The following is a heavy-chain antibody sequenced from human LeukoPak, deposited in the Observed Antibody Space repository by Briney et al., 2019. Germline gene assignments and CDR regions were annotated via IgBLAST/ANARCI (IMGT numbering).Heavy chain of an antibody. D-gene: IGHD5-18*01. J-gene: IGHJ3*01. V-gene: IGHV3-11*01. CDR1: GFTFSGFY. Sequence: GGSLRLSCAASGFTFSGFYMSWLRQAPGKGLEWVSYISGSGDSIYSADSVKGRFTISRDNAKNSLYLQMNTLRAEDTAFYYCARVGYAYALDVWGQGTMVTVSS. CDR3: ARVGYAYALDV. CDR2: ISGSGDSI.